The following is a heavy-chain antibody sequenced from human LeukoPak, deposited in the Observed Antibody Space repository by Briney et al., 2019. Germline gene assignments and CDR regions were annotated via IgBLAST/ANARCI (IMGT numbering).Heavy chain of an antibody. CDR1: GFTFSRHG. J-gene: IGHJ2*01. CDR3: ARVMGRLVRTWYFDL. CDR2: ISPSGDIK. V-gene: IGHV3-23*01. D-gene: IGHD3-9*01. Sequence: GGSLRLSCVASGFTFSRHGMNWVRQAPGKGLEWVSGISPSGDIKYYVDSVKGRFTISRDNSKNTLYLQMNSLRADDTAVYYCARVMGRLVRTWYFDLWGRGTLVTVSS.